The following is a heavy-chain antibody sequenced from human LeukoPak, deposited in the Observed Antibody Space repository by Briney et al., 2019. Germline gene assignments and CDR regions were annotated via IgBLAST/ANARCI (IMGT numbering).Heavy chain of an antibody. D-gene: IGHD2-21*02. CDR1: GFTFSDYY. Sequence: GGSLRLSCAASGFTFSDYYMSWIRQAPGKGLEWVSYISSSGSTIYYAVSVKGRFTISRDNSKNTLYLQMNSLRAEDTAVYYCAKDGEVVTAITYYFDYWGQGTLVTVSS. CDR2: ISSSGSTI. V-gene: IGHV3-11*01. CDR3: AKDGEVVTAITYYFDY. J-gene: IGHJ4*02.